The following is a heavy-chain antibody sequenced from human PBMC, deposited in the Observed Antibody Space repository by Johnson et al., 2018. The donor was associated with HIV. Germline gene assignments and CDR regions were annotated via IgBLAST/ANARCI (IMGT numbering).Heavy chain of an antibody. J-gene: IGHJ3*02. Sequence: VQLVESGGNLVKPGGSLRLSCAASGFTFSYAWMSWVRQAPGKGLEWVGRIKSKTYGGTTDYTAPVKGRFTISRDDSKNTLYLQMNSLKIEDTAVYYWTTGPLRSSRGAFDIWGQGTMVTVSS. CDR2: IKSKTYGGTT. D-gene: IGHD2-2*01. CDR3: TTGPLRSSRGAFDI. V-gene: IGHV3-15*05. CDR1: GFTFSYAW.